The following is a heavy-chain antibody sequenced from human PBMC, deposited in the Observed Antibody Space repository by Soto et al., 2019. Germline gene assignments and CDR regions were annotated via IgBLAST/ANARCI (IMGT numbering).Heavy chain of an antibody. CDR2: IKPDGNEH. D-gene: IGHD6-19*01. Sequence: PGGSLRLSCAASGFTFGNPGINWVRQAPGKGLEWVATIKPDGNEHYYVDSVKGRFTIFRDNAKNSLYLQLNSLRADDTAIYYCARESRSAFDYWVQGTLVTVSS. CDR1: GFTFGNPG. V-gene: IGHV3-7*01. J-gene: IGHJ4*02. CDR3: ARESRSAFDY.